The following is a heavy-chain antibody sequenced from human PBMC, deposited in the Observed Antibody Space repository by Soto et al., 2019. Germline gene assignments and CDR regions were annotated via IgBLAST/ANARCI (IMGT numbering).Heavy chain of an antibody. V-gene: IGHV4-28*01. J-gene: IGHJ4*02. D-gene: IGHD5-12*01. CDR2: IYYSGST. CDR3: ARMTREYIVATTPVYYFDY. Sequence: SETLSLTCAVSGYSISSSNWWGWIRQPPGKGLEWIGYIYYSGSTYYNPSLKSRVTMSVDTSKNQFSLKLSSVTAVDTAVYYCARMTREYIVATTPVYYFDYWGQGTLVTVSS. CDR1: GYSISSSNW.